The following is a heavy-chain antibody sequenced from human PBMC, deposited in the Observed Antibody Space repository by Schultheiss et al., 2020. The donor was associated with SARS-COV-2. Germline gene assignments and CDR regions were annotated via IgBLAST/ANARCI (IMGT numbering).Heavy chain of an antibody. D-gene: IGHD6-13*01. CDR2: IYTSGST. V-gene: IGHV4-4*07. CDR1: GGSISSYY. CDR3: ARGGPAAAAPGAFDI. Sequence: ETLSLTCTVSGGSISSYYWSWIRQPAGKGLEWIGRIYTSGSTNYNPSLKSRVTISVDTSKNQFSLKLSSVTAADTAVYYCARGGPAAAAPGAFDIWGQGTMVTVSS. J-gene: IGHJ3*02.